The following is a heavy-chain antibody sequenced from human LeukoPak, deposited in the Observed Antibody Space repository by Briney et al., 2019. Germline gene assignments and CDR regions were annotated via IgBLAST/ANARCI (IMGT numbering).Heavy chain of an antibody. V-gene: IGHV4-34*01. CDR1: GGSFSGYY. CDR2: INHSGST. D-gene: IGHD2/OR15-2a*01. J-gene: IGHJ6*03. CDR3: ARISIMDV. Sequence: SETLSLTCAVYGGSFSGYYWSWIRQPPGKGLEWIGEINHSGSTNYNPSLKSRVTISVDTSKNQFSLKLSSVTAAGTAVYYCARISIMDVWGKGTTVTVSS.